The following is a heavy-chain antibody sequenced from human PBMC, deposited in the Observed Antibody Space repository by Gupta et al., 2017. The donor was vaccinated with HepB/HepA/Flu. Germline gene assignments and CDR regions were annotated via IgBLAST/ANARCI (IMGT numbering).Heavy chain of an antibody. CDR1: GGSISGSSYY. V-gene: IGHV4-39*01. Sequence: QLQLQESGPGLVKPSETLSLTCPVSGGSISGSSYYWGWVRQSPGKGLEWVGTIYYSGNTYYNPSLKSRVTISVDTSKNQVSLNLTSVTAADTAVYYCARLFPEQSVEYWGRGTLVTVSS. CDR2: IYYSGNT. CDR3: ARLFPEQSVEY. D-gene: IGHD6-19*01. J-gene: IGHJ4*02.